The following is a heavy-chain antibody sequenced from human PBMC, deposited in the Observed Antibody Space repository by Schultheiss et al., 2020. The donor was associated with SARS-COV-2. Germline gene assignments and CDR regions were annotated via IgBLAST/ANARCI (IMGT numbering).Heavy chain of an antibody. CDR2: ISAYNGNT. D-gene: IGHD6-13*01. J-gene: IGHJ6*02. Sequence: ASVKVSCKASGYTFTSYGISWVRQAPGQGLEWMGWISAYNGNTNYAQQLQGRVTMTTDTSTSTAYMELSSLRSEDTAVYYCAGAPIAAPRRAYYYYGMDVWGQGTTVTVSS. V-gene: IGHV1-18*01. CDR1: GYTFTSYG. CDR3: AGAPIAAPRRAYYYYGMDV.